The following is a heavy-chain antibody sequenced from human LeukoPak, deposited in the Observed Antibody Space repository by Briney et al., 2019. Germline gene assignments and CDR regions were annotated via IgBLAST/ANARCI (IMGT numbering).Heavy chain of an antibody. CDR2: ISSNGGST. CDR1: GFTFSTYA. V-gene: IGHV3-64D*06. Sequence: GGSLRLSCSASGFTFSTYAMHWVRQAPGKGLEYVSGISSNGGSTYYADSVKGRFTISRDNSKNTLYLQMSSLRAEDTAVYYCVKRLNNYFDYWGQGTLVTVSS. J-gene: IGHJ4*02. CDR3: VKRLNNYFDY. D-gene: IGHD4/OR15-4a*01.